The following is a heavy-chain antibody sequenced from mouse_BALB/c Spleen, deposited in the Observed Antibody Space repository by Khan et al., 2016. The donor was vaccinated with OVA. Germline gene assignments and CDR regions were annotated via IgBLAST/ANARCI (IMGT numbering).Heavy chain of an antibody. CDR2: IAPGSGSI. J-gene: IGHJ2*01. CDR3: ARAIGGKVPLDY. D-gene: IGHD1-1*02. CDR1: GHTFTSYW. Sequence: DLVKPGASVKLSCKASGHTFTSYWINWIKQRPGQGLEWIGRIAPGSGSIYYNEMFKDKATLTVDTSSSTAYIQLNSLSSEDSAVYFCARAIGGKVPLDYWGQGTTLTVSS. V-gene: IGHV1S41*01.